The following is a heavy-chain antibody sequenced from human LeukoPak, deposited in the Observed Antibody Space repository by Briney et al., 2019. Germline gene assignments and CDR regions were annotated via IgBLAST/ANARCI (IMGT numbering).Heavy chain of an antibody. Sequence: PGGSLRLSCAAFGFTFSSYGMHWVRQAPGKGLDWVAVISYDEYNKYYADSVEGRFTISRDNSKNTLYLQMNSLRHEDTAVYYCAKDLHVRGVMTPDYWGQGTLVTVSS. V-gene: IGHV3-30*18. CDR1: GFTFSSYG. J-gene: IGHJ4*02. D-gene: IGHD3-10*01. CDR3: AKDLHVRGVMTPDY. CDR2: ISYDEYNK.